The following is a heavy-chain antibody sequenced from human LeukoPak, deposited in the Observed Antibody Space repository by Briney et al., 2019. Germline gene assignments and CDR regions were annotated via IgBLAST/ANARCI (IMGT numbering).Heavy chain of an antibody. V-gene: IGHV4-59*08. CDR2: IYDSGST. J-gene: IGHJ4*02. CDR1: GGSISSYY. CDR3: ARRYSSSWYFDY. D-gene: IGHD6-13*01. Sequence: SETLSLTCTVSGGSISSYYWSWIRQSQGKGLEWIGYIYDSGSTNYNPSLKSRVTISIDTSKNQFSLKLTSVTAADTAVYYCARRYSSSWYFDYWGQGTLFTVSS.